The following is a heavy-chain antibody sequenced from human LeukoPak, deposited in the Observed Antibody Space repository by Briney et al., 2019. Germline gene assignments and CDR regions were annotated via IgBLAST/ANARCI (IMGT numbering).Heavy chain of an antibody. V-gene: IGHV3-74*01. CDR3: ATKQWLAPPPDS. J-gene: IGHJ4*02. Sequence: GGSLRLFCAASGFTFSKYWMLWVRQAPGKGLESVSRINTDGTVTTYADSVKGRFTVSRDNADNTMFLQMNSVRDEDTAVYYCATKQWLAPPPDSWGQGTPVTVSS. CDR1: GFTFSKYW. D-gene: IGHD6-19*01. CDR2: INTDGTVT.